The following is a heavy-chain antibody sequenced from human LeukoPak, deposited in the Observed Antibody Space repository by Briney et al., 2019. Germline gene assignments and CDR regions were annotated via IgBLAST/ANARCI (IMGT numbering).Heavy chain of an antibody. CDR3: ARVNYGDYGYDAFDI. D-gene: IGHD4-17*01. Sequence: SVKVSCKASGYTFTSYGISWVRQAPGQGLEWMGWISAYNGNTNYAQKLQGRVTMTTDTSTSTAYMELRSLRSDDTAVYYCARVNYGDYGYDAFDIWGQGTMVTVSS. J-gene: IGHJ3*02. V-gene: IGHV1-18*01. CDR2: ISAYNGNT. CDR1: GYTFTSYG.